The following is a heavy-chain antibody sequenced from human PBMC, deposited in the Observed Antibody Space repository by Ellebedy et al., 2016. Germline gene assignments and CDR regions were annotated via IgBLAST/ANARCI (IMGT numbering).Heavy chain of an antibody. J-gene: IGHJ4*02. Sequence: SGPTLVKPTQTLTLTCTFSGFSLSTSGMCVSWIRQPPGKALEWLARIDWDDDKYYSTSLKTRLTISKDTSKNQVVLTMTNMDPVDTATYYCARTRGGSGYYYGQLDYWGQGTLVTVSS. CDR3: ARTRGGSGYYYGQLDY. CDR1: GFSLSTSGMC. V-gene: IGHV2-70*11. D-gene: IGHD3-22*01. CDR2: IDWDDDK.